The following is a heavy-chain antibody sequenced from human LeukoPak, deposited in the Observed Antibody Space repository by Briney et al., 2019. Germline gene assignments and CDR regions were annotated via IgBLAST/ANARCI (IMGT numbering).Heavy chain of an antibody. CDR1: GYTFTSYD. V-gene: IGHV1-8*02. J-gene: IGHJ5*02. Sequence: ASVKVSCKASGYTFTSYDINWVRQAPGQGLEWMGWMNPNSGNTGYAQKFQGRVTMTRDTSISTAYMELSSLRSDDTAVYYCARAWELRGWFDPWGQGTLVTVSS. D-gene: IGHD1-26*01. CDR3: ARAWELRGWFDP. CDR2: MNPNSGNT.